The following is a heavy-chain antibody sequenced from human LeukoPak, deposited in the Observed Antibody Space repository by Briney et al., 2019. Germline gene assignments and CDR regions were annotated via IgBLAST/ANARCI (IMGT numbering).Heavy chain of an antibody. CDR1: GFTFSDYY. CDR2: ISGSGGST. J-gene: IGHJ6*02. Sequence: QSGGSLRLSCAASGFTFSDYYMDWVRQAPGKGLEWVSAISGSGGSTYYADSVKGRFAISRDNSKNTLYLQMNSLRAEDTAVYYCAKDSISYYGMDVWGQGTTVTVSS. CDR3: AKDSISYYGMDV. D-gene: IGHD3-3*02. V-gene: IGHV3-23*01.